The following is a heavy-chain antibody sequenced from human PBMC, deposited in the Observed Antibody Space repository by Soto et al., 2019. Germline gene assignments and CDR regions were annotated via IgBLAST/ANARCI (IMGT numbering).Heavy chain of an antibody. V-gene: IGHV4-4*02. J-gene: IGHJ5*02. CDR1: GGSISSSNW. Sequence: SETLSLTCAVSGGSISSSNWWSWVRQPPGKGLEWIGEIYHSGSTNYNPSLKSRVTISVDKSKNQFSLKLSSVTAADTAVYYCARDGEAYCSSTSCATNWFDPWGQGALVTVS. CDR3: ARDGEAYCSSTSCATNWFDP. D-gene: IGHD2-2*01. CDR2: IYHSGST.